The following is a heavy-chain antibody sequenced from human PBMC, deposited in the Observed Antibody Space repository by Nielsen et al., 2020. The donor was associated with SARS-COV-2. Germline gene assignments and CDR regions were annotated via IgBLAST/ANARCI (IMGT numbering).Heavy chain of an antibody. V-gene: IGHV4-39*01. CDR1: GGSISSSSYY. J-gene: IGHJ4*02. D-gene: IGHD2-2*01. CDR3: ARKVVPSRYFDY. Sequence: SETLSLTCTVSGGSISSSSYYWGWIRQPPGKGLEWIGSIYYSGSTYYNPSLKSRVTISVDTSKNQFSLKLSSATAADTAVYYCARKVVPSRYFDYWGQGTLVTVSS. CDR2: IYYSGST.